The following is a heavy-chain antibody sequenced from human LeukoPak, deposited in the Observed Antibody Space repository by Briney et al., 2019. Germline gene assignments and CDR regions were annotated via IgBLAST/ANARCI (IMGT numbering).Heavy chain of an antibody. CDR1: GFTFSSYA. J-gene: IGHJ4*02. CDR2: ISGSGGST. CDR3: ASQVGTRGDFDY. D-gene: IGHD1-14*01. V-gene: IGHV3-23*01. Sequence: QTGGSLRLSCAASGFTFSSYAMSWVRQAPGKGLEWVSAISGSGGSTYYADSVKGRFTISRDNSKNTLYLQMNSLRAEDTAVYYYASQVGTRGDFDYWGQGTLVTVSS.